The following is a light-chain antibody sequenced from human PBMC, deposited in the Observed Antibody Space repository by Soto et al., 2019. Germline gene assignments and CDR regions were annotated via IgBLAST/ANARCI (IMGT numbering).Light chain of an antibody. V-gene: IGKV1-16*02. CDR1: QGINNN. Sequence: DIQMTQSPSSLSASVGDRVTITCRASQGINNNLAWYQQKPGEAPKSLIYAASTLQSGVPSEFSGSGSGTDFTLTITSLQPEDFATYYCQQYKSYPLTFGGGTKVEIK. CDR2: AAS. CDR3: QQYKSYPLT. J-gene: IGKJ4*01.